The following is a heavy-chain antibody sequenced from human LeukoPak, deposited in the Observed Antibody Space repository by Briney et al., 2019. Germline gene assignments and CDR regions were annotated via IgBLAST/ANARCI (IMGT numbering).Heavy chain of an antibody. CDR1: GFTFSSYW. CDR3: ATYSTRNAREFQS. Sequence: GGSLRLSCAASGFTFSSYWMHWVRQAPGKGLVWVSHINTDGSTATYADSVKGRFTISRDNAKMSLYLQMNSLRVEDTAVYYCATYSTRNAREFQSWGQGTLVTVSS. D-gene: IGHD4-11*01. J-gene: IGHJ1*01. CDR2: INTDGSTA. V-gene: IGHV3-74*01.